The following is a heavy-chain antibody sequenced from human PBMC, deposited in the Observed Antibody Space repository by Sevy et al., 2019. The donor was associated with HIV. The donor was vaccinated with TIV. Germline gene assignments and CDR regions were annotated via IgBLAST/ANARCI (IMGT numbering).Heavy chain of an antibody. CDR2: FDPEDGET. Sequence: ASVKVSCKVSGYTLTELSMHWERQAPGKGLEWMGGFDPEDGETIYAQKFQGRVTMTEDTSTDTAYMELSSLRSEDTAVYYCATVHYGDYSAFDIWGQGTMVTVSS. CDR3: ATVHYGDYSAFDI. J-gene: IGHJ3*02. CDR1: GYTLTELS. V-gene: IGHV1-24*01. D-gene: IGHD4-17*01.